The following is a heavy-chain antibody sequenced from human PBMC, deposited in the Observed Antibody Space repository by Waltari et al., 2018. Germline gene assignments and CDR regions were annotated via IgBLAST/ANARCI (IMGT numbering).Heavy chain of an antibody. Sequence: QVQLVESGGGVVQPGRSLSISCAASDFTFISYAMHWVRQAPGKGLEWVAVISYNERNIYYVDSVRGRFAISRDNSKKMLYLQMNSLRAEDTAVYYCARDYCDRTNCHGMDVWGQGTTVTVSS. CDR2: ISYNERNI. V-gene: IGHV3-30*09. D-gene: IGHD3-22*01. CDR1: DFTFISYA. J-gene: IGHJ6*02. CDR3: ARDYCDRTNCHGMDV.